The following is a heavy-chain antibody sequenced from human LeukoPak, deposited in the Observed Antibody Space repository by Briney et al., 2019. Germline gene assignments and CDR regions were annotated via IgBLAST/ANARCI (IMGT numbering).Heavy chain of an antibody. J-gene: IGHJ3*02. CDR1: GFTFSSYS. CDR2: ISSSSSYI. D-gene: IGHD3-22*01. Sequence: KTGGSLRLSCAASGFTFSSYSMNWVRQAPGKGLEWVSSISSSSSYIYYADSVKGRFTISRDNAKNSLYLQMNSLRAEDTAVYYCARDAYYDSSGCYSGAFDIWGQGTMVTVSS. CDR3: ARDAYYDSSGCYSGAFDI. V-gene: IGHV3-21*01.